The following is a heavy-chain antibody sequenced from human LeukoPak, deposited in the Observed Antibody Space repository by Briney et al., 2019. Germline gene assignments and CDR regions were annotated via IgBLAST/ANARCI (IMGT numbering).Heavy chain of an antibody. J-gene: IGHJ5*02. CDR2: INHSGST. CDR3: ARGARIAARPSRYNWFDP. V-gene: IGHV4-34*01. D-gene: IGHD6-6*01. CDR1: GFTFSSYG. Sequence: GSLRLSCAASGFTFSSYGMHWVRQAPGKGLEWIGEINHSGSTNYNTSLKSRVTISVDTSKNQFSLKLSPVTAADTAVYYCARGARIAARPSRYNWFDPWGQGTLVTVPS.